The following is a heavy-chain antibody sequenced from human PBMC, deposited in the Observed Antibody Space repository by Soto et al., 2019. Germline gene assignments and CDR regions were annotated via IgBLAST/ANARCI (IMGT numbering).Heavy chain of an antibody. V-gene: IGHV4-30-2*01. CDR1: GGSISSGGYS. J-gene: IGHJ5*02. CDR2: IYHSWST. Sequence: QLQLQESGSGLVKPSQTLSLTCAVSGGSISSGGYSWSWIRQPPGKGLEWIGYIYHSWSTYYNPSLKSRVTISVDRSKNQFSLKLSSVTAEDTAVYYCARVPSPWGQGTLVTVSS. CDR3: ARVPSP.